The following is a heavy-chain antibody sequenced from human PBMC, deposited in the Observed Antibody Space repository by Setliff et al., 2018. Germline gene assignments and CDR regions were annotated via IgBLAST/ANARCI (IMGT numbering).Heavy chain of an antibody. V-gene: IGHV4-34*01. J-gene: IGHJ4*02. Sequence: SETLSLTCAGYGGSFSGYYWSWIRQPPGKGLEWIGEINHSGSTNYNPSLKSRVTRSVDTSKNQFSLKLSSVTAADTAVYYCARGYGYSSGWYRVYFDYWGQGTLVTVSS. CDR3: ARGYGYSSGWYRVYFDY. D-gene: IGHD6-19*01. CDR1: GGSFSGYY. CDR2: INHSGST.